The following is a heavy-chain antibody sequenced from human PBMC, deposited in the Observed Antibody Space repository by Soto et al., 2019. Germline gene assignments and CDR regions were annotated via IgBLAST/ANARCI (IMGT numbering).Heavy chain of an antibody. V-gene: IGHV1-2*02. D-gene: IGHD4-17*01. J-gene: IGHJ5*02. Sequence: ASVKVSCKASGYTFTDYYIQWVRQAPGQGLGWMGWINPNSGGTYYAQKFEGRVTMTRDTSITTAYMELSMLRSDDTAVYYCARDCGVTTVLTNWLDPWGQGTRVTVSS. CDR2: INPNSGGT. CDR1: GYTFTDYY. CDR3: ARDCGVTTVLTNWLDP.